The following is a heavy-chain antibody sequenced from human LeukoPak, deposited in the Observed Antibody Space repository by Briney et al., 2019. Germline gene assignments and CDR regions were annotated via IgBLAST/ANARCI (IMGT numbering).Heavy chain of an antibody. J-gene: IGHJ4*02. CDR2: IKNEGWDT. D-gene: IGHD6-13*01. V-gene: IGHV3-74*01. CDR1: GFTFSNYY. Sequence: AGGSLRLSCVGSGFTFSNYYMYWVRQAPGKGLVWVSRIKNEGWDTIYADSVKGRFTISRDNAKNTMYLQMNSLRAEDTAVYYCAREQLDLDYWGQGTLVTVSS. CDR3: AREQLDLDY.